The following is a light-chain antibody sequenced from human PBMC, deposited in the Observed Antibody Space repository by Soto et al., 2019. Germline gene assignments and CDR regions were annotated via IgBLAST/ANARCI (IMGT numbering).Light chain of an antibody. Sequence: EIVVTQSPALVSVSPGERVTLSCRASQSVISSLAWYQQKLGQAPRLLIYGASTRATGIPARFSGSGSGTEFFLNISSLQSEDSAIFYCQHYNNWRGTFGGGTKVAIK. J-gene: IGKJ4*01. V-gene: IGKV3-15*01. CDR3: QHYNNWRGT. CDR2: GAS. CDR1: QSVISS.